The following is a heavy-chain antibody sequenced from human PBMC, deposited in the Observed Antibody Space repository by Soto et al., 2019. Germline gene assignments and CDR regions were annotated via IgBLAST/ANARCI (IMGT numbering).Heavy chain of an antibody. J-gene: IGHJ6*02. Sequence: PGGSLRLSCESSGFTFSTYSMNWVRQAPGKGLEWVSSISSSSSYIYYADSVKGRFTISRDNAKNSLYLQMNSLRAEDRAVYYCARFNGPIPYYYGMDVWGQGTTVTVSS. V-gene: IGHV3-21*01. CDR3: ARFNGPIPYYYGMDV. CDR2: ISSSSSYI. CDR1: GFTFSTYS. D-gene: IGHD4-17*01.